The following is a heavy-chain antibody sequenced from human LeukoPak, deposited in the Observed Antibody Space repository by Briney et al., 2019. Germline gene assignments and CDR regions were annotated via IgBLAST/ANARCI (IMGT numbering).Heavy chain of an antibody. CDR2: ISYSGST. Sequence: PSETLSLTCTVSGGSISTYYWSWIRQPPGKGLGFIGYISYSGSTDYNPSLKSRVTISVDTSKNQFSLKLSSVTAADTAVYFCARDRDSSGWSGGGYYFDYWGQGTLVTVSS. V-gene: IGHV4-59*01. CDR1: GGSISTYY. J-gene: IGHJ4*02. CDR3: ARDRDSSGWSGGGYYFDY. D-gene: IGHD6-19*01.